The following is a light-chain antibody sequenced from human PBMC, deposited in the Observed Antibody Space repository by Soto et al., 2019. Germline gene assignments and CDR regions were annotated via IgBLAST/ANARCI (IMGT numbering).Light chain of an antibody. V-gene: IGLV2-8*01. CDR3: NSYAGGDWV. CDR1: SSDVGRYNY. J-gene: IGLJ3*02. Sequence: QSALTQPPSASGSLGQSVTIPCTGTSSDVGRYNYVSWYQQHPGKVPKLLIYEVSNRPSGVPDRFSGSKSGNTASLTVSGLQPEDEADYYCNSYAGGDWVFGVGTKLTV. CDR2: EVS.